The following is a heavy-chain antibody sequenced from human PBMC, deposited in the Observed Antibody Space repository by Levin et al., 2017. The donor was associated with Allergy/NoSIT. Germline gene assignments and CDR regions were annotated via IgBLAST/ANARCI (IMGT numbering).Heavy chain of an antibody. D-gene: IGHD6-13*01. J-gene: IGHJ4*02. CDR3: AKDRQQLVWELFDY. CDR2: ISYDGSNK. V-gene: IGHV3-30*18. CDR1: GFTFSSYG. Sequence: GESLKISCAASGFTFSSYGMHWVRQAPGKGLEWVAVISYDGSNKYYADSVKGRFTISRDNSKNTLYLQMNSLRAEDTAVYYCAKDRQQLVWELFDYWGQGTLVTVSS.